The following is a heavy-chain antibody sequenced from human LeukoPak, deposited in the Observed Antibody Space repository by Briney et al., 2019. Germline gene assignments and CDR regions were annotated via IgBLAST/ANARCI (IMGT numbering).Heavy chain of an antibody. Sequence: GRSLRLSCAASGFTFDDYAMHWVRQAPGKGLEWVSGISWNSGSIGYADSVKGRFTISRDNSKNTLYLQMNSLRAEDTAVYYCARETLLYFDYWGQGTLVTVSS. D-gene: IGHD1-26*01. V-gene: IGHV3-9*01. CDR1: GFTFDDYA. J-gene: IGHJ4*02. CDR3: ARETLLYFDY. CDR2: ISWNSGSI.